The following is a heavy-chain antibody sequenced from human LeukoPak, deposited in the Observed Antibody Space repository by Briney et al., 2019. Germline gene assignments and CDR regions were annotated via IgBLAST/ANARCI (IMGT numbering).Heavy chain of an antibody. Sequence: NSSETLSLTCTVSGGSISSGGYYWSWIRQHPGKGLEWIGYIYYSGSTYYNPSLKSRVTISVDTSKNQFSLKLSSVTAADTAVYYCAGHLYSSGWSSRWFDPWGQGTLVTVSS. D-gene: IGHD6-19*01. V-gene: IGHV4-31*03. CDR3: AGHLYSSGWSSRWFDP. CDR2: IYYSGST. CDR1: GGSISSGGYY. J-gene: IGHJ5*02.